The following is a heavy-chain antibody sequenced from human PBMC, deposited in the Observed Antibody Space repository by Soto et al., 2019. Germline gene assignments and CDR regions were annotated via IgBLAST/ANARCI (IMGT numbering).Heavy chain of an antibody. CDR1: GFTFSSYS. V-gene: IGHV3-21*01. D-gene: IGHD6-6*01. CDR2: ISSSSSYI. J-gene: IGHJ3*02. Sequence: GESLKISCAASGFTFSSYSMNWVRQAPGKGLEWVSSISSSSSYIYYADSVKGRFTISRDNAKNSLYLQMNSLRAEDTAVYYCARDGAARAFDIWGQGTMVTVSS. CDR3: ARDGAARAFDI.